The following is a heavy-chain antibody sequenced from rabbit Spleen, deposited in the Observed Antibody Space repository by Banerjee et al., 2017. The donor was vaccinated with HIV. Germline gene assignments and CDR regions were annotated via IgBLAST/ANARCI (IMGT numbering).Heavy chain of an antibody. V-gene: IGHV1S40*01. Sequence: QSLEESGGGLVKPGASLTLTCTASGFSFSSTYYMCWVRQPPGKGLEWIGCIYPGSSGTTYYASWAKGRFTISRTSSTTVTLQMTSLTAADTATYFCARDLASVVGWNFGLWGQGTLVTVS. J-gene: IGHJ4*01. CDR1: GFSFSSTYY. D-gene: IGHD3-1*01. CDR2: IYPGSSGTT. CDR3: ARDLASVVGWNFGL.